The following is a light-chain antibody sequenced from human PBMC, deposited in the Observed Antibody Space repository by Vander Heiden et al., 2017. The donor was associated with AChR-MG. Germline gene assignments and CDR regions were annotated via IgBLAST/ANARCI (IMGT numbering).Light chain of an antibody. CDR1: NSNIGSNF. CDR2: RDD. V-gene: IGLV1-47*01. Sequence: QSVLTHPPSASGTPGQRVTISCSGGNSNIGSNFGYWYQQFPGTAPKLLIYRDDQRPSGVPDRFSASKSDTSASLAISGPRSEDEAVYYWAVWDDSLSRWLFGGGTKLTVL. CDR3: AVWDDSLSRWL. J-gene: IGLJ3*02.